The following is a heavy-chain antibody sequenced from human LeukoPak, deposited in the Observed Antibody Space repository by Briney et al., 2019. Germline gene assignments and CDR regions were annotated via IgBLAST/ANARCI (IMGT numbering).Heavy chain of an antibody. D-gene: IGHD2-2*01. J-gene: IGHJ4*02. CDR1: GYSFTSYW. Sequence: GESLQISCQGSGYSFTSYWIGWVRQMPGKGLERMGIIYPGDSDTRYSPSFQGQVTISADKSISTAYLQWSSLKASDTAMYYCARLAVPYCSSTSCPYYFDYWGQGTLVTVSS. CDR2: IYPGDSDT. V-gene: IGHV5-51*01. CDR3: ARLAVPYCSSTSCPYYFDY.